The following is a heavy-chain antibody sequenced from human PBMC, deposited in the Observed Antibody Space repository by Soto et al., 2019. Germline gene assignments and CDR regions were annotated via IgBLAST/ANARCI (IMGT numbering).Heavy chain of an antibody. CDR3: ARLGIAAAVYQDWFDP. V-gene: IGHV5-10-1*03. D-gene: IGHD6-13*01. J-gene: IGHJ5*02. Sequence: EVQLVQSGAEVKKPGESLRISCKGSGYSFTSYWISWVRQMPGKGLEWMGRIDPSDSYTNYSPSFQGHVTISADKSISTAYLQWSSLKASDTAMYYCARLGIAAAVYQDWFDPWGQGTLVTVSS. CDR2: IDPSDSYT. CDR1: GYSFTSYW.